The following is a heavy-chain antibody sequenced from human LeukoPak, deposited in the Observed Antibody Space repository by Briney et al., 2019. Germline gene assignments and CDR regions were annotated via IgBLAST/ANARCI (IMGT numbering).Heavy chain of an antibody. D-gene: IGHD6-19*01. CDR2: IWYDGSNK. CDR3: ARDYGIAVAGTGY. J-gene: IGHJ4*02. CDR1: GFTFSSYG. V-gene: IGHV3-33*01. Sequence: PGGSLRLSCAASGFTFSSYGMHWVRQAPGKGLEWVAVIWYDGSNKYYADSVKGRFTISRDNSKNTLYLQMNSLGAEDTAVYYCARDYGIAVAGTGYWGQGTLVTVSS.